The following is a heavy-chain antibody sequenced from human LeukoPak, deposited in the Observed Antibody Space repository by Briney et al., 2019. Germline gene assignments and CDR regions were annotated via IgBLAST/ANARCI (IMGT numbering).Heavy chain of an antibody. Sequence: SETLSLTCTVSGGSISSGDYYWSWIRQPPGKGLEWIGHTHYSGITYYSPSLKSRLTISVDTSKNQFSLKLSSVTAADTAVYYCARDGGGGYSYGYFFYWGQGTLVTVSS. CDR2: THYSGIT. V-gene: IGHV4-30-4*08. CDR1: GGSISSGDYY. J-gene: IGHJ4*02. CDR3: ARDGGGGYSYGYFFY. D-gene: IGHD5-18*01.